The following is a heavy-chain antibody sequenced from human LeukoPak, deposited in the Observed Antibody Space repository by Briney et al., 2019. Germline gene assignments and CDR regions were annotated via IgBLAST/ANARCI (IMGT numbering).Heavy chain of an antibody. D-gene: IGHD6-13*01. V-gene: IGHV1-18*01. CDR2: ISAYNGNT. CDR1: GYTFTSYG. Sequence: ASVKVSCKASGYTFTSYGISWVRQAPGQGLEWMGWISAYNGNTNYAQKLQGRVTMTTDTSTSTAYMELRSLRSDDTAVYYCARGRTGYSSSWSDAFDIWGQGTMVTVSS. J-gene: IGHJ3*02. CDR3: ARGRTGYSSSWSDAFDI.